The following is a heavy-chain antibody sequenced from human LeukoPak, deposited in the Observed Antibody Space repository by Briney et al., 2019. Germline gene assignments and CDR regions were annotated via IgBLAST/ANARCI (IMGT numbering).Heavy chain of an antibody. D-gene: IGHD2-15*01. CDR1: GFTFSSYW. Sequence: GGSLKLSCAASGFTFSSYWMPWVRQAPGKGLEWVSYISSSSSTIYYADSVKGRFTISRDNAKNSLYLQMNSLRAEDTAVYYCARGYCSGGSCYDYYGMDVWGQGTTVTVSS. CDR3: ARGYCSGGSCYDYYGMDV. V-gene: IGHV3-48*01. J-gene: IGHJ6*02. CDR2: ISSSSSTI.